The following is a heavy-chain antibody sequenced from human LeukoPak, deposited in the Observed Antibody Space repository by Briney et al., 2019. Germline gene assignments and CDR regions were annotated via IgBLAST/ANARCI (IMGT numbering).Heavy chain of an antibody. CDR2: IYTSGST. V-gene: IGHV4-4*07. D-gene: IGHD5-18*01. Sequence: SETLSLTCTASGGSISSYYWSWIRQPAGKGLEWIGRIYTSGSTNYNPSLKSRVTMSVDTSKNQFSLKLSSVTAADTAVYYCARVVGIQLWLRIDYWGQGTLVTVSS. CDR3: ARVVGIQLWLRIDY. J-gene: IGHJ4*02. CDR1: GGSISSYY.